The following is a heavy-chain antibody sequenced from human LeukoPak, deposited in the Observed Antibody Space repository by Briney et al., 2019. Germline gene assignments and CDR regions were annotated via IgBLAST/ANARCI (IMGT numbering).Heavy chain of an antibody. CDR3: ARRETYSSSSSGKRNWVDP. D-gene: IGHD6-13*01. CDR2: INHSGST. CDR1: GGSFSGYY. Sequence: SETLSLTCAVYGGSFSGYYWSWIRQPPGKGLEWIGEINHSGSTNYNPSLKSRVTISVDTSKNQFSLKLSSVTAADTAVYYCARRETYSSSSSGKRNWVDPWGQGTLVTVSS. V-gene: IGHV4-34*01. J-gene: IGHJ5*02.